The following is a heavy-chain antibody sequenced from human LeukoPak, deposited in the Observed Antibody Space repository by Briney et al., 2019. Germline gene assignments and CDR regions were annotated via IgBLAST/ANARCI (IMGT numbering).Heavy chain of an antibody. V-gene: IGHV6-1*01. CDR1: GDSVSNNGAA. CDR3: ARGRAGITVALFEY. D-gene: IGHD6-19*01. Sequence: SQTLSLTCAISGDSVSNNGAAWNWIRQSPSGGLEWLGRTYYRTKWYNDSAVSVISRISVNADASKNQFSLQLNSVTPEDTGVYYCARGRAGITVALFEYWGQGTLVTVSS. CDR2: TYYRTKWYN. J-gene: IGHJ4*02.